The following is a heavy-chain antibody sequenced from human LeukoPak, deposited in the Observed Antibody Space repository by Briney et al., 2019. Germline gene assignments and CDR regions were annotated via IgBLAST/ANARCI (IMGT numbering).Heavy chain of an antibody. CDR2: INTNTGNP. D-gene: IGHD3-10*01. CDR1: GYTFTSYA. J-gene: IGHJ6*04. V-gene: IGHV7-4-1*02. CDR3: ARGSVLWFGELPSSRMDV. Sequence: ASVKVSCKASGYTFTSYAMNWVRQAPGQGLEWMGWINTNTGNPTYAQGFTGRFVLSLDTSVSTAYLQISSLKAEDTAVYYCARGSVLWFGELPSSRMDVWGKGTTVTVSS.